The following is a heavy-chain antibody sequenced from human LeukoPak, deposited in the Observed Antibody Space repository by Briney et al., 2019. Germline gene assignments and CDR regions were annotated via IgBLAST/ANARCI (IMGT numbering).Heavy chain of an antibody. J-gene: IGHJ2*01. V-gene: IGHV1-69*13. CDR1: GGSFNIYP. Sequence: GASVKVSCKASGGSFNIYPATWVRQAPGQRLEWMGGIIPYLDTANYAHKLQGRVSSTADESSNTTYMELTNLRSDDTAVSYCASRIGECRYFDLWGRGTLVNVSS. CDR2: IIPYLDTA. D-gene: IGHD2-8*01. CDR3: ASRIGECRYFDL.